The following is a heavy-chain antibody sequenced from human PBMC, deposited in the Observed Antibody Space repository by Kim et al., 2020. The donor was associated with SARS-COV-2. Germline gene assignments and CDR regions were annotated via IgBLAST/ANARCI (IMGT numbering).Heavy chain of an antibody. V-gene: IGHV3-30*04. D-gene: IGHD2-15*01. CDR2: ISYDGSNK. Sequence: GGSLRLSCAASGFTFSSYAMHWVRQAPGKGLEWVAVISYDGSNKYYADSVKGRFTISRDNSKNTLYLQMNSLRAEDTAVYYCARDGGGDIVVRGSMDVWGQGTTVTVSS. CDR3: ARDGGGDIVVRGSMDV. CDR1: GFTFSSYA. J-gene: IGHJ6*02.